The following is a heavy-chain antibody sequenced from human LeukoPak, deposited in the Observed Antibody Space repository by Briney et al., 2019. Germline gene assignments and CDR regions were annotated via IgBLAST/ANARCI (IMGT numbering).Heavy chain of an antibody. CDR2: IIPIFGTA. J-gene: IGHJ4*02. D-gene: IGHD6-13*01. CDR3: ASGYSSSWYGAYYFDY. Sequence: GASVKVSCKAPGGTFSSYAISWVRQAPGQGLEWMGGIIPIFGTANYAQKFQGRVTITADESTSTAYMELSSLRSEDTAVYYCASGYSSSWYGAYYFDYWGQGTLVTVSS. CDR1: GGTFSSYA. V-gene: IGHV1-69*13.